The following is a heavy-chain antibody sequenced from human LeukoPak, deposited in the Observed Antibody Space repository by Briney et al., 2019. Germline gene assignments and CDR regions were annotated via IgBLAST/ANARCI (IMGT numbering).Heavy chain of an antibody. J-gene: IGHJ5*02. V-gene: IGHV3-48*03. Sequence: GGSLRLSCAASGFTFSSYEMNWVRQAPGKGLEWVSYISSSGSTIYYADSVKGRFTISRNTSKNTLYLQMNSLRAEDTAVYYCARAIWCGGDCYSGWFDPWGQGTLVTVSS. CDR1: GFTFSSYE. CDR3: ARAIWCGGDCYSGWFDP. CDR2: ISSSGSTI. D-gene: IGHD2-21*02.